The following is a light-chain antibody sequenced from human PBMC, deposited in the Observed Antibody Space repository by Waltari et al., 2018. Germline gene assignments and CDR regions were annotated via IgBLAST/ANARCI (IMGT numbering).Light chain of an antibody. J-gene: IGKJ3*01. Sequence: EIVLTQSPGTLSLSPGDRATIPCRASQSISDIFLAWDHEEPGQPPRLLIYGASSRAIDVPGRFSGSGSGTDFALSISRVESEDFAVYYCQKYGTSVGVKFGPGTKVDIK. CDR1: QSISDIF. CDR2: GAS. V-gene: IGKV3-20*01. CDR3: QKYGTSVGVK.